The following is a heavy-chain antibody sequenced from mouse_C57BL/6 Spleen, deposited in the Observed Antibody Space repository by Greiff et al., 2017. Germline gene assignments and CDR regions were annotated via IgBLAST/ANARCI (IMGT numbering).Heavy chain of an antibody. J-gene: IGHJ2*01. CDR2: INPGSGST. D-gene: IGHD5-1*01. CDR1: GYTFTGYW. V-gene: IGHV1-55*01. Sequence: QVQLQQSGAELVKPGASVKMSCKASGYTFTGYWITWVKQRPGKGLEWIGDINPGSGSTNYNEKFKSKATLTVDTSSSTAYMQLSSLTSEDSAVYYCAGKRVDYWGQGTTLTVSS. CDR3: AGKRVDY.